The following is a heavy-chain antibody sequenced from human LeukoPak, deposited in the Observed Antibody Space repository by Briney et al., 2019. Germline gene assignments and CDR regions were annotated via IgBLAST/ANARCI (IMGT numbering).Heavy chain of an antibody. CDR1: GGSISSHY. J-gene: IGHJ4*02. CDR2: IYYSGST. V-gene: IGHV4-59*11. CDR3: ARAGSSGYDPFDY. Sequence: SETLSLTCTVSGGSISSHYWSWIRQPPGKGLEWIGYIYYSGSTNYNPSLKSRVTISVDTSKNQFSLKLSSVTAADTAVYYCARAGSSGYDPFDYWGQGTLVTVSS. D-gene: IGHD5-12*01.